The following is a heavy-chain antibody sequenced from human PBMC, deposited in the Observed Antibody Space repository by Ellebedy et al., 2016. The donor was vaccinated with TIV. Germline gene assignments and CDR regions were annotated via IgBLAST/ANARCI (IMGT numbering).Heavy chain of an antibody. D-gene: IGHD3-22*01. J-gene: IGHJ6*02. Sequence: GEFLKISCAASGFTFSSYGMHWVRQAPGTGLEWVAVIWYDGSNKYYADSVKGRFTISRDNSKNTLYLQMNSLRAEDTAVYYCARDLQYYDSPNGMDVWGQGTTVTVSS. CDR2: IWYDGSNK. CDR3: ARDLQYYDSPNGMDV. V-gene: IGHV3-33*01. CDR1: GFTFSSYG.